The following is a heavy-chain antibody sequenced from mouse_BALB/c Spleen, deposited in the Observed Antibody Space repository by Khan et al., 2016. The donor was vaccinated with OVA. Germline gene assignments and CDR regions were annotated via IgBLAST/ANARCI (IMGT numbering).Heavy chain of an antibody. J-gene: IGHJ4*01. CDR2: INPRSGYT. CDR1: GYTFTSYT. V-gene: IGHV1-4*01. CDR3: ARKLEFYAMDY. Sequence: QGQRQQSGAELARPGASVKMSCKASGYTFTSYTMHWVKQRPGQGLEWIGYINPRSGYTNYNQKFKDKATLTADKSYSTAYMQLSSLTSEDSAVYDCARKLEFYAMDYWGQGTSVTVSS.